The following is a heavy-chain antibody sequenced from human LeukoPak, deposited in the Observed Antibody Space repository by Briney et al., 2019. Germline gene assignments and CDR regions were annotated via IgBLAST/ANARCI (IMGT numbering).Heavy chain of an antibody. CDR3: AKDLQRTTITSTSFDY. CDR1: GFTFSSYA. J-gene: IGHJ4*02. CDR2: ISGSGGNT. Sequence: QPGGSLRLSCAASGFTFSSYAMNRVRQAPGKGLEWVSGISGSGGNTNFADSVKGRFTISRDNSNNTLYLQMNSLRAEDTAVYYCAKDLQRTTITSTSFDYWGQGTLVTVSS. V-gene: IGHV3-23*01. D-gene: IGHD4-11*01.